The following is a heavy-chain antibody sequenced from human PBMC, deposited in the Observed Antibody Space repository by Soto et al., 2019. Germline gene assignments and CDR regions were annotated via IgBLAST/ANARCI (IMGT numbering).Heavy chain of an antibody. CDR1: GFTFSSYG. CDR3: AKDRGQVRRYFGDVTDV. D-gene: IGHD3-9*01. V-gene: IGHV3-30*18. Sequence: GGSLRLSCAASGFTFSSYGMHWVRQAPGKGLEWVAVISYDGSNKYYADSVKGRFTISRDNSKNTLYLQMNSLRAEDTAVYYCAKDRGQVRRYFGDVTDVWGQGTTVTVSS. J-gene: IGHJ6*02. CDR2: ISYDGSNK.